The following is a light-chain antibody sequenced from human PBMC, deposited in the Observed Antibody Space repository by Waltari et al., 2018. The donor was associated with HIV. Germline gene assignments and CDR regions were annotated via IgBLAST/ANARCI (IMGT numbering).Light chain of an antibody. CDR3: ATRGDSLSDVL. CDR2: RND. J-gene: IGLJ3*02. CDR1: SPSIGSRT. Sequence: SVLTQPPSASGTPGQRVTISCSGNSPSIGSRTVHWYQQITGTAPKLVIFRNDQRPSGVPDRFSGSKSGTSGSLAISGLQSEDEATYYCATRGDSLSDVLFGGGTRLTVL. V-gene: IGLV1-44*01.